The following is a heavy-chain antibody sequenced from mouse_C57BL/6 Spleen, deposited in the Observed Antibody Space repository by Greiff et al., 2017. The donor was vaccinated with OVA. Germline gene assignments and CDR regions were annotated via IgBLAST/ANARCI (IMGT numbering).Heavy chain of an antibody. D-gene: IGHD4-1*02. CDR3: AREFPQLGWYFDD. CDR2: INPSSGDT. V-gene: IGHV1-7*01. Sequence: VQLQESGAELVKPGASVKLSCKASGYTFTSYWMHWVKQRPGQGLEWIGYINPSSGDTKYNQKFKGKATLTADKSSSTAYMQLSSLTYEDSAVYYCAREFPQLGWYFDDWGKGTTLTVSS. CDR1: GYTFTSYW. J-gene: IGHJ2*01.